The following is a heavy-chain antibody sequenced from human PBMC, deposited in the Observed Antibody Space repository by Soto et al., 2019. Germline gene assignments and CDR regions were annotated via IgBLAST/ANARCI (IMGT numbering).Heavy chain of an antibody. CDR2: FYYGGST. D-gene: IGHD3-3*01. CDR1: GGSVSSGSYY. Sequence: PSDTLSLTCSVSGGSVSSGSYYWIWILHPPGKGLEWIGSFYYGGSTNYNPSLRSRVTMSADTSKNQFSLRLSSATAADTAVYYCARDRRGDFWSGPYPEMGGDLIDSCGQGIPVTVSS. J-gene: IGHJ5*01. V-gene: IGHV4-61*01. CDR3: ARDRRGDFWSGPYPEMGGDLIDS.